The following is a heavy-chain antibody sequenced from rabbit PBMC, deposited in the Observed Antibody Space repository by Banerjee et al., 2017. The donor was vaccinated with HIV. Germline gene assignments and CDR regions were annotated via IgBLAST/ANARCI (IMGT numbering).Heavy chain of an antibody. Sequence: QSLEESGGDLVKPEGSLTLTCTASGFTISGSYVMCWVRQAPGKGLELIACIATGSGNTYYANWAKGRFTISKTSSTTVTLQMTSLTAADTATYFCARDYTGSHNLWGPGTLVTVS. CDR1: GFTISGSYV. J-gene: IGHJ4*01. CDR2: IATGSGNT. V-gene: IGHV1S40*01. CDR3: ARDYTGSHNL. D-gene: IGHD4-2*01.